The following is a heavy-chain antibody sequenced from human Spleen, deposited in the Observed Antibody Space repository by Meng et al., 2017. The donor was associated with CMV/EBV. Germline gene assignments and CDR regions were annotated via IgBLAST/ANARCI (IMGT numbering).Heavy chain of an antibody. D-gene: IGHD6-6*01. CDR3: ARVRPFRSSRTEGASYYFDY. V-gene: IGHV4-59*01. J-gene: IGHJ4*02. CDR1: GGSISSYY. CDR2: IYNSGST. Sequence: SETLSLTCPVSGGSISSYYWSWIRQPPGKGLDWVGYIYNSGSTNYNPSLKSRVTISVDKTKNQFSVKLSSVKAADTPVYYCARVRPFRSSRTEGASYYFDYWGQGTLVTVSS.